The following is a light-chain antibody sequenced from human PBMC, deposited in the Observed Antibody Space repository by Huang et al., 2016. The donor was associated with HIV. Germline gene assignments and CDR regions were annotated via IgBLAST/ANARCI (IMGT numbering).Light chain of an antibody. CDR3: QQRSSGVT. Sequence: IVLTQSPATLSWYPGERVTLSCRASQSIGNYIAWYQQHPGQSPRLLIYDTSNRAACTPVRCSGGGSGTDFTLTISSLESEDFAVYYCQQRSSGVTFGGGTKVQVK. CDR1: QSIGNY. V-gene: IGKV3-11*01. CDR2: DTS. J-gene: IGKJ4*01.